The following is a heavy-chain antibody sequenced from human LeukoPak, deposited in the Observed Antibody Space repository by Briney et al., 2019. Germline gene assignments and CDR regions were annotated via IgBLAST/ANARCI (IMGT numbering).Heavy chain of an antibody. Sequence: ASVKVSCKASGYRLTELAMHWVRQAPGKGREWMGGFDPEVGETLYAQKFQGRVTMTEDTSTDTAYMELSSLKSEDTAVYFCAAFYYDSSRFSYYFDYWGQGTLVTVSS. CDR1: GYRLTELA. CDR2: FDPEVGET. D-gene: IGHD3-22*01. J-gene: IGHJ4*02. CDR3: AAFYYDSSRFSYYFDY. V-gene: IGHV1-24*01.